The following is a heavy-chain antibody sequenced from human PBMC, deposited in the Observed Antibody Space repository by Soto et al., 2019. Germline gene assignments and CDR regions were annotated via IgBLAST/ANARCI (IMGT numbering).Heavy chain of an antibody. CDR1: GGSISSGDYY. J-gene: IGHJ4*02. V-gene: IGHV4-30-4*01. CDR3: ARGVMVYALGEFDY. D-gene: IGHD2-8*01. CDR2: IYYSGST. Sequence: SETLSLTCTVSGGSISSGDYYWSRIRQPPGKGLEWIGYIYYSGSTYYNPSLKSRVTISVDTSKNQFSLKLSSVTAADTAVYYCARGVMVYALGEFDYWGQGTLVTVSS.